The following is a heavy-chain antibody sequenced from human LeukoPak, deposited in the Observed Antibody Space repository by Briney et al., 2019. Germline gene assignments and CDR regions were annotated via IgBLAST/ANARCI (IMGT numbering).Heavy chain of an antibody. V-gene: IGHV3-73*01. D-gene: IGHD2-21*01. CDR2: ITSKADSYST. Sequence: GGSLRLSCVASGFTFSGSKMHWVRQASAKGLEWVGRITSKADSYSTIYAASVKGRFTISRDDSKNTAYLQMNSLKTEDTAVYYCIRQDCGASGCSHPDYWGQGTLVTVSS. CDR1: GFTFSGSK. CDR3: IRQDCGASGCSHPDY. J-gene: IGHJ4*02.